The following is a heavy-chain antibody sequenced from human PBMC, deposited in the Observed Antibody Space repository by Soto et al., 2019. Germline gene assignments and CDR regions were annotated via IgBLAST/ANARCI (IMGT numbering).Heavy chain of an antibody. CDR2: IIPIFGTA. Sequence: NLSWKGSGGGYSGYAGGWGRHAPKKGLEWMGGIIPIFGTANYAQKFQGRVTITADESTSTAYMELSSLRSEDTAVYYCASVLENYIVVVPAAVYYCSGMDVWGRGTTVPVS. V-gene: IGHV1-69*01. CDR1: GGGYSGYA. J-gene: IGHJ6*02. CDR3: ASVLENYIVVVPAAVYYCSGMDV. D-gene: IGHD2-2*01.